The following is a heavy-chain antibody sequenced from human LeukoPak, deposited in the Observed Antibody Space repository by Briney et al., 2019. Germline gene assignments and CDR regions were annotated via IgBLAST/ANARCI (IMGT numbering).Heavy chain of an antibody. Sequence: ASVKVSCKASGYTFTDYYMHWVRQAPGQGLEWMGWINPNSGGTKYAQKSQGRVTITRDTSINTAYVELTRLTYDDTAVYYCAGLPRYNWNEPLVYWGQGTLVTVSS. CDR2: INPNSGGT. V-gene: IGHV1-2*02. J-gene: IGHJ4*02. D-gene: IGHD1-20*01. CDR1: GYTFTDYY. CDR3: AGLPRYNWNEPLVY.